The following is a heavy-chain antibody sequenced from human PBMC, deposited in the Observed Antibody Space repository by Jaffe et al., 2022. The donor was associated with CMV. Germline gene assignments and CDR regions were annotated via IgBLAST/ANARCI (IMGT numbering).Heavy chain of an antibody. Sequence: QVQLVQSGVEVKKPGASVKVSCKASGYTFTNYAISWVRQAPGQGLEWLGWISANNGHTNYAQKPQGRLTMTTDTSTSTAYMELRSLRSDDTAVYYCARGGVVLMKKVIEVVTQLDSWGQGTLVTVSS. CDR2: ISANNGHT. J-gene: IGHJ4*02. CDR3: ARGGVVLMKKVIEVVTQLDS. V-gene: IGHV1-18*04. D-gene: IGHD3-22*01. CDR1: GYTFTNYA.